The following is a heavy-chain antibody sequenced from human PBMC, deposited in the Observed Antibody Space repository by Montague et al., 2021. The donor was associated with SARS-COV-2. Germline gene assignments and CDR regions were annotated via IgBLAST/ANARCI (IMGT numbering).Heavy chain of an antibody. CDR2: IYYSGRT. J-gene: IGHJ6*02. V-gene: IGHV4-59*01. Sequence: SETLSLTCTVSGDSTSTSYCAWIRQPPGKGGEWSGDIYYSGRTSYNSSFMSRLTTLADTSKNQLSLNLSSVTAADTAAYFCARADRRRSDTTHFYYYKGMDIWGQGTTVTVSS. CDR1: GDSTSTSY. CDR3: ARADRRRSDTTHFYYYKGMDI. D-gene: IGHD4-17*01.